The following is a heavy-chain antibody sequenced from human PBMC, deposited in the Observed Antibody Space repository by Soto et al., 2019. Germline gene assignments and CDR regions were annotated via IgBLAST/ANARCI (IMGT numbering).Heavy chain of an antibody. D-gene: IGHD4-17*01. CDR2: IYYSGST. CDR3: ARDILGGYGDYVSYYYGMDV. CDR1: GGSISSYY. V-gene: IGHV4-59*12. J-gene: IGHJ6*02. Sequence: SETLSLTCTVSGGSISSYYWSWIRQPPGKGLEWIGYIYYSGSTNYNPSLKSRVTISVDTSKNQFSLKLSSVTAADTAVYYCARDILGGYGDYVSYYYGMDVWGQGTTVTSP.